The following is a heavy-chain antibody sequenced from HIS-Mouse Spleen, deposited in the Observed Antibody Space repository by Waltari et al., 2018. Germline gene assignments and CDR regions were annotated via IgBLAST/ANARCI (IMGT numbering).Heavy chain of an antibody. CDR2: IRSSSSYI. Sequence: EVQLVESGGGLVKPGGSLRLSCAASGFTFSSYSMNWVRQAPGKGLDVVSAIRSSSSYIYDADSVKGRFTISRDNAKNSLYLQMNSLRAEDTAVYYCARGRGNRGYDYWGQGTLVTVSS. CDR1: GFTFSSYS. CDR3: ARGRGNRGYDY. D-gene: IGHD3-10*01. V-gene: IGHV3-21*01. J-gene: IGHJ4*02.